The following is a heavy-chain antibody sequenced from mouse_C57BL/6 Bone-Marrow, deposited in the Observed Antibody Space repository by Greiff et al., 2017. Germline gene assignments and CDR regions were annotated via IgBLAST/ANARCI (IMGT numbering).Heavy chain of an antibody. CDR2: INPSSGYT. J-gene: IGHJ2*01. D-gene: IGHD2-4*01. CDR1: GYTFTSYW. CDR3: ARWDDYDDDY. Sequence: QVQLQQSGAELAKPGASVKLSCKASGYTFTSYWMHWVKQRPGQGLEWIGYINPSSGYTKYNQKFKDKATSTADKSSSTAYMQLSSLTYEDSAVYYCARWDDYDDDYWGQGTTLTVSS. V-gene: IGHV1-7*01.